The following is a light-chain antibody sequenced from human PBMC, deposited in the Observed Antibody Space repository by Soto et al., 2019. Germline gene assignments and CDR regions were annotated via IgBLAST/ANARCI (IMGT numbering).Light chain of an antibody. V-gene: IGLV7-46*01. J-gene: IGLJ3*02. CDR1: TGGVTSGHH. CDR3: LLSYSGARV. CDR2: DIS. Sequence: QAVVTQEPSLTVSPGGTVTLTCGSSTGGVTSGHHPYWFQQKPGQAPTTLIYDISVKHSWTPARFSGSLLGGKAALTLSGAQPEDVADYYCLLSYSGARVFGGGTKLTVL.